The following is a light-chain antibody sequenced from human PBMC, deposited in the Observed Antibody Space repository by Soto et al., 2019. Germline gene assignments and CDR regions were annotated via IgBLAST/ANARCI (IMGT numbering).Light chain of an antibody. CDR3: QHYHSYSEA. Sequence: DIQRTQSPSTLSGSVGDRVTITCRASQTISSWLAWYQQKPGKAPKLLIYKASTLKSGVPSRFSGSGSGTEFTLTISSLQPADFATYYCQHYHSYSEAFGQGTTV. CDR1: QTISSW. V-gene: IGKV1-5*03. J-gene: IGKJ1*01. CDR2: KAS.